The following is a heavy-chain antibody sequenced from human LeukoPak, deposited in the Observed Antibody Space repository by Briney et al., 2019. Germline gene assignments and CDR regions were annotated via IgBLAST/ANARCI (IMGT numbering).Heavy chain of an antibody. CDR2: INPSGGST. CDR3: ATSVVVVAALDY. J-gene: IGHJ4*02. CDR1: GYTFISYY. Sequence: ASVKVSCKASGYTFISYYMHWVRQAPGQGLEWMGIINPSGGSTSYAQKFQGRVTMTRDTSTSTVYMELSSLRSEDTAVYYCATSVVVVAALDYWGQGTLVTVSS. D-gene: IGHD2-15*01. V-gene: IGHV1-46*01.